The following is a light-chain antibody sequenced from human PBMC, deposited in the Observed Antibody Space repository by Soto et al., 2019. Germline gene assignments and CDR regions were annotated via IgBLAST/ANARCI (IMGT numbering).Light chain of an antibody. Sequence: EIVLTQSPATLSLSPGERATLSCRASQSVSPYLAWFQQKPGQAPRLLIYDESYRATGIPARFSGSGSGTDFTLTISSLEPEDFAIYYCLQRYNWPWTFGQGTKVEIK. J-gene: IGKJ1*01. CDR3: LQRYNWPWT. V-gene: IGKV3-11*01. CDR2: DES. CDR1: QSVSPY.